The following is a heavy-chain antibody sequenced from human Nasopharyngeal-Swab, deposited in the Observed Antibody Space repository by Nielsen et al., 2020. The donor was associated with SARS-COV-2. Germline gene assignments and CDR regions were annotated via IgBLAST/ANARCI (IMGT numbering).Heavy chain of an antibody. CDR2: MNPNSGNT. CDR3: ARGPARRLLRLRLYYFDY. J-gene: IGHJ4*02. Sequence: ASVKVSCKASGYTFTSYYMHWVRQAPGQGLEWMGWMNPNSGNTGYAQKFQGRVTMTRNTSISTAYMELSSLRSEDTAVYYCARGPARRLLRLRLYYFDYWGQGTLVTVSS. CDR1: GYTFTSYY. D-gene: IGHD4-17*01. V-gene: IGHV1-8*02.